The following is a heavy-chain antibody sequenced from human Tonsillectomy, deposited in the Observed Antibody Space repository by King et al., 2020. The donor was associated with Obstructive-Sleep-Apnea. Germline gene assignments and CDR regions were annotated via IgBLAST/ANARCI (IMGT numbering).Heavy chain of an antibody. V-gene: IGHV3-30*04. D-gene: IGHD5-12*01. Sequence: VQLVESGGGVVQPGRSLRLSCAASGFTFSSYAMHWVRQAPGKGLEWVAVISYDGSNKYYADSVKGRFTISRDNSKNTLYLQMNSLRAEDTAVYYCARSTGYSGYDWFDYWGQGTLVTVSS. CDR1: GFTFSSYA. CDR3: ARSTGYSGYDWFDY. CDR2: ISYDGSNK. J-gene: IGHJ4*02.